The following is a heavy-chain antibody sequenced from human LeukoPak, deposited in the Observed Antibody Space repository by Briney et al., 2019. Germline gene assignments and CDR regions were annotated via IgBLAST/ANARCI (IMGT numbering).Heavy chain of an antibody. CDR1: GYTFTGYY. CDR2: INPNSGGT. Sequence: ASVKVSCKASGYTFTGYYMHWVRQAPGQGLEWMGWINPNSGGTNYAQKFQGRVTMTRDTSISTAYMELSRLRSDDTAVYYCAREWVTAPYYYGMDVWGQGTTVTVS. V-gene: IGHV1-2*02. J-gene: IGHJ6*02. D-gene: IGHD2-21*02. CDR3: AREWVTAPYYYGMDV.